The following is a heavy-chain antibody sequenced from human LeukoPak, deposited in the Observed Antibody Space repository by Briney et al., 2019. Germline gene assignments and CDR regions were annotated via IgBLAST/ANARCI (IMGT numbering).Heavy chain of an antibody. CDR3: ARDPGYCSGGSCSPN. CDR1: GFTFSSYS. Sequence: KTGGSLRLSCAASGFTFSSYSMNWVRQAPGKGLEWVSSISSSSSYIYYADSVKGRFTISRDNAKNSLYLQMSSLRAEDTAVYYCARDPGYCSGGSCSPNWGQGTLVTVSS. V-gene: IGHV3-21*01. CDR2: ISSSSSYI. J-gene: IGHJ1*01. D-gene: IGHD2-15*01.